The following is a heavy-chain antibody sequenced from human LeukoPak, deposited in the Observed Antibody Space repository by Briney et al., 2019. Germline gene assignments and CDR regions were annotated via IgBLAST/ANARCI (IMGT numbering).Heavy chain of an antibody. D-gene: IGHD3-3*01. CDR3: TRRALPSISAYYYYMDV. V-gene: IGHV3-73*01. Sequence: GGSLRLSCAASGFTFSGSAMHWVRQASGKGLEWVGRIRSKANSYATAYAASVKGRFTISRDDSKNTAYLQMNSLKTEDTAVYYCTRRALPSISAYYYYMDVWGKGTTVTVSS. CDR2: IRSKANSYAT. CDR1: GFTFSGSA. J-gene: IGHJ6*03.